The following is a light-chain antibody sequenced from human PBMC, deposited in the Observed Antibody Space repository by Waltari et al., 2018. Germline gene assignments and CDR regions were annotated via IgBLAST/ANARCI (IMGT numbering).Light chain of an antibody. CDR3: VSYASGSTSVI. Sequence: QSALTPPASVSGSPGQSITISCAGTNSDVGAYNYVSCYQQHPGKAPQLMIYDVNSRPSDISARFSGAKSGNTASLTISALQTEDEADYYCVSYASGSTSVIFGGGTRLTVL. CDR1: NSDVGAYNY. J-gene: IGLJ2*01. V-gene: IGLV2-14*01. CDR2: DVN.